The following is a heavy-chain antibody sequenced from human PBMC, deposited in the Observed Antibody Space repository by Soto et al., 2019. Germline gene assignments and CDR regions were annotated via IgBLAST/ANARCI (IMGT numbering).Heavy chain of an antibody. CDR3: ARERRYLYYDSSGYRALLRSHYYYGMDV. D-gene: IGHD3-22*01. CDR2: INHSGST. CDR1: GGSFSGYY. V-gene: IGHV4-34*01. J-gene: IGHJ6*02. Sequence: SETLSLTCAVYGGSFSGYYWSWIRQPPGKGLEWIGEINHSGSTNYNPSLKSRVTISVDTSKNQFSLKLSSVTAADTAVYYCARERRYLYYDSSGYRALLRSHYYYGMDVWGQGTTVTVSS.